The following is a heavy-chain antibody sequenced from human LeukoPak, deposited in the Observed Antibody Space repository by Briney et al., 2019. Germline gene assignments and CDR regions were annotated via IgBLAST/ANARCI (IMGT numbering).Heavy chain of an antibody. V-gene: IGHV3-30*18. CDR3: AKDQWDTAMVTDY. Sequence: GGSLRLSCAASGFTFSSYGMHWVRQAPGKGLEWVAVISYDGSNKYYADSAKGRFTISRDNSRNTLYLQMNSLRAEDTAVYYCAKDQWDTAMVTDYWGQGTLVTVSS. D-gene: IGHD5-18*01. J-gene: IGHJ4*02. CDR1: GFTFSSYG. CDR2: ISYDGSNK.